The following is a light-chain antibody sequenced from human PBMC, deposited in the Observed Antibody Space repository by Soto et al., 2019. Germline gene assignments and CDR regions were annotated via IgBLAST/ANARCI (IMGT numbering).Light chain of an antibody. CDR2: DAS. CDR1: QSVSSN. CDR3: QQFSSYPLT. Sequence: DIVLTQSPATLSVSPGERATLSCRAMQSVSSNLAWYQQKPGQAPRLLIYDASSRATGIPDRFSGGGSGTDFTLTISRLEPEDFAVYYCQQFSSYPLTFGGGTKVDI. J-gene: IGKJ4*01. V-gene: IGKV3-20*01.